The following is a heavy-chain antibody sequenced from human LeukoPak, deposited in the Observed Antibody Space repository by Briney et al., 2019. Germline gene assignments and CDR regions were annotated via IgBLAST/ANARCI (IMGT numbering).Heavy chain of an antibody. Sequence: PSETLSLTCTISGGSISSYYASWIRQPAGKGLEWIGRIYTSGSTNYNPSLKSRVTMSVDTSKNQFSLKLSSVTAADTAVYCCARGASSTTGFDYWGQGTLVTVSS. CDR2: IYTSGST. CDR1: GGSISSYY. J-gene: IGHJ4*02. CDR3: ARGASSTTGFDY. D-gene: IGHD1-1*01. V-gene: IGHV4-4*07.